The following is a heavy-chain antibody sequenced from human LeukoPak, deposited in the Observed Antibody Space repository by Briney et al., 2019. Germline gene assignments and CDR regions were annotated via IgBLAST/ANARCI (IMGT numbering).Heavy chain of an antibody. D-gene: IGHD4/OR15-4a*01. CDR2: IYYTGST. J-gene: IGHJ4*02. V-gene: IGHV4-39*07. CDR1: GGPISSSSYY. CDR3: ARVGLSSDY. Sequence: SETLSLTCTVSGGPISSSSYYWGWIRQPPGKGLEWIGNIYYTGSTYYNPSLKSRVAISIDTSKNRISLKLSSVTAADTAVYYCARVGLSSDYWGQGTLVTVSS.